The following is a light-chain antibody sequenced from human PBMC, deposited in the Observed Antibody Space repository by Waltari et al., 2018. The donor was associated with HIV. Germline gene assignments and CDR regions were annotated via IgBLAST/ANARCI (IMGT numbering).Light chain of an antibody. CDR3: SSYTSSSTWV. CDR1: SSAVCGYHY. CDR2: DVS. Sequence: QSALTEPASVSGSPGQSITISCPGTSSAVCGYHYVSGYQQHPGKAPKLRIYDVSNRPSGVSNRFSGSKSGNTASLTISGLQAEDEADYYCSSYTSSSTWVFGGGTKLTVL. J-gene: IGLJ3*02. V-gene: IGLV2-14*01.